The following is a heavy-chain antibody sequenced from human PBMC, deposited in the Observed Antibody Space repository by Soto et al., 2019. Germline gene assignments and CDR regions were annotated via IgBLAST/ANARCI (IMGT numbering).Heavy chain of an antibody. V-gene: IGHV3-74*01. Sequence: EVQLVEAGGGSVQPGGSLRLSCAASGFSLSSYWMHWVRQVPGKGLVWVSRIQSDGSSTNYADSVKGRFTISKDNAKNKLYLQMDSLRVEDTAVYYCAREKAVAGTTFDYWGQGALVTVSS. CDR1: GFSLSSYW. J-gene: IGHJ4*02. D-gene: IGHD6-19*01. CDR3: AREKAVAGTTFDY. CDR2: IQSDGSST.